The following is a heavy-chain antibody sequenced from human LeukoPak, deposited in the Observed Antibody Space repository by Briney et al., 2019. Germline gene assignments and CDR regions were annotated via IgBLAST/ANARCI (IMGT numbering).Heavy chain of an antibody. V-gene: IGHV1-2*02. CDR3: ARARYSSSWYVEVFFDY. D-gene: IGHD6-13*01. J-gene: IGHJ4*02. Sequence: ASVKVSCKASGYTFTGYYMHWVRQAPGQGLEWMGWINPNSGGTNYAQKLQGRVTMTTDTSTSTAYMELRSLRSDDTAVYYCARARYSSSWYVEVFFDYWGQGTLVTVSS. CDR2: INPNSGGT. CDR1: GYTFTGYY.